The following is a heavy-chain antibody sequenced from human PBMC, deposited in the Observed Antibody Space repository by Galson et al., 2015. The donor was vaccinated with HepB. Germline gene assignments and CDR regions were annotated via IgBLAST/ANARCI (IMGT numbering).Heavy chain of an antibody. J-gene: IGHJ4*02. CDR3: ARIGRGTYDFDY. D-gene: IGHD3-16*01. CDR2: TRNRANSYTT. CDR1: GFTFSDPY. V-gene: IGHV3-72*01. Sequence: SLRLSCAASGFTFSDPYMVWVRQAAGKGLEWVGRTRNRANSYTTEYAASVKGRFTISRDEPKDSLYLQMNSLKIEDTAVYYCARIGRGTYDFDYWGQGTLVTVSS.